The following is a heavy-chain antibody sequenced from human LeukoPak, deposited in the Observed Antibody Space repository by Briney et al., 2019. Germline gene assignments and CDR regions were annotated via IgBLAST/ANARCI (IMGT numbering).Heavy chain of an antibody. CDR1: GFTFSNYW. V-gene: IGHV3-74*01. D-gene: IGHD1-26*01. CDR2: INTDGSST. J-gene: IGHJ4*02. Sequence: GGSPRLSCAASGFTFSNYWMHSVRQAPGKGLVYVSRINTDGSSTSYADSVKGRFTISRDNAKNTLYLQMNSLRAEDTAVYYCARATFRVGTTSAPGDYWGQGTLVTVSS. CDR3: ARATFRVGTTSAPGDY.